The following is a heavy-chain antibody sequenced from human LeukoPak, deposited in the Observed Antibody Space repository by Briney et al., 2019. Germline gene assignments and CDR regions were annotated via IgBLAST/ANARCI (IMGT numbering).Heavy chain of an antibody. CDR1: GGTFSSYA. CDR3: AREPSRYYYGSGSPSNWFDP. CDR2: ISAYNGNT. V-gene: IGHV1-18*01. J-gene: IGHJ5*02. Sequence: ASVKVSCKASGGTFSSYAISWVRQAPGQGLEWMGWISAYNGNTNYAQKLQGRVTMTTDTSTSTAYMELRSLRSDDTAVYYCAREPSRYYYGSGSPSNWFDPWGQGTLVTVSS. D-gene: IGHD3-10*01.